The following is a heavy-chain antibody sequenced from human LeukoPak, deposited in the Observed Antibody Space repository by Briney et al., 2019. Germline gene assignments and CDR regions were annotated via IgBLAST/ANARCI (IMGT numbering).Heavy chain of an antibody. Sequence: GASVKVSCKASGGTFSSYAISWVRQAPGQGLEWMGRIIPILGIANYAQKFQGRVTITADKSTSTAYMELSSLRSEDTAVYYCARDVGGPNYYFDYWGQGTLVTVSS. V-gene: IGHV1-69*04. J-gene: IGHJ4*02. D-gene: IGHD2-15*01. CDR2: IIPILGIA. CDR3: ARDVGGPNYYFDY. CDR1: GGTFSSYA.